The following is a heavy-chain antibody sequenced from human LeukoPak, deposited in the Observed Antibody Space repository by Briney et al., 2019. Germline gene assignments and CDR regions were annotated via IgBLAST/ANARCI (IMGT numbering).Heavy chain of an antibody. V-gene: IGHV1-69*05. J-gene: IGHJ4*02. CDR3: ARDHDILTGYLDY. CDR1: GGTFSSYA. Sequence: SVKVSCKASGGTFSSYAISWVRQAPGQGLEWMGGMIPIFGTANYAQKFQGRVTITTDESTSTAYMELSSPRSEDTAVYYSARDHDILTGYLDYWGQGTLVTVSS. CDR2: MIPIFGTA. D-gene: IGHD3-9*01.